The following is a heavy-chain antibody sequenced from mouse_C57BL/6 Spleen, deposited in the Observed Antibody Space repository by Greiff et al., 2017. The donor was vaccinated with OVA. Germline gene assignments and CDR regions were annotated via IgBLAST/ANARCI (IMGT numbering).Heavy chain of an antibody. CDR1: GYTFTSYW. CDR2: IDPSDCYT. V-gene: IGHV1-50*01. Sequence: QVQLQQPGAELVKPGASVKLSCKASGYTFTSYWMQWVKQRPGQGLEWIGEIDPSDCYTNFNQKFKGKATLTVDTSSSTAYMQLSSLTSEDAAVYYCSYGSSYAWFAYWGQGTLVTVSA. J-gene: IGHJ3*01. D-gene: IGHD1-1*01. CDR3: SYGSSYAWFAY.